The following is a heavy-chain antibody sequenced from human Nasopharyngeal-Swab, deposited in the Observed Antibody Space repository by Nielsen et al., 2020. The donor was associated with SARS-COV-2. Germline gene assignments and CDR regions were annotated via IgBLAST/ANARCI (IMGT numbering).Heavy chain of an antibody. V-gene: IGHV3-23*01. D-gene: IGHD3-22*01. CDR2: ISGSGDTT. Sequence: GGSLRLSCAASGFTFSSYAMSWVRQAPGKGLEWVSIISGSGDTTYYADSVKGRFTISRDNSKNTLYLQMNSLRAEDTAVYYCARGDDSSGYPYSHDYWGQGTLVTVSS. CDR3: ARGDDSSGYPYSHDY. J-gene: IGHJ4*02. CDR1: GFTFSSYA.